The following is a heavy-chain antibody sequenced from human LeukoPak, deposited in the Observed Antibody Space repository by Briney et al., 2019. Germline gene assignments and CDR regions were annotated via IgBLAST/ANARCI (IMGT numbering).Heavy chain of an antibody. D-gene: IGHD3-10*01. V-gene: IGHV4-39*01. J-gene: IGHJ3*02. CDR1: GGSISSSSYY. CDR2: IYYSGST. CDR3: ARHSAVYDAFDI. Sequence: PSETLSLTCTVSGGSISSSSYYWGWIRQPPGKGLEWIGSIYYSGSTYYNPSLKSRVTISVDTSKNQFSLKLSSVTAADTAVYYCARHSAVYDAFDIWGQGTMVTVSS.